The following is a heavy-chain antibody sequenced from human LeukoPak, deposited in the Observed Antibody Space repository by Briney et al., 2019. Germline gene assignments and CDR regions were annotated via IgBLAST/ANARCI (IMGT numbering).Heavy chain of an antibody. CDR1: GGSISSYY. Sequence: PSETLSLTCTVSGGSISSYYWSWIRQPPGKGLEWNGYIYYSGSTNYNPSLKSRVTISVDTSKNQFSLKLCSVTAADTAVYYCARVGRGGPSIAAGDPIWGQGTMVTVSS. V-gene: IGHV4-59*01. CDR3: ARVGRGGPSIAAGDPI. D-gene: IGHD6-25*01. CDR2: IYYSGST. J-gene: IGHJ3*02.